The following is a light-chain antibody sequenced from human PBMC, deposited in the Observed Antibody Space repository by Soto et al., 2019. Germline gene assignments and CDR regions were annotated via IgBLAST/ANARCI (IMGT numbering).Light chain of an antibody. J-gene: IGKJ1*01. CDR1: QSIYSNY. Sequence: EIVLTQSPGTLSLSPGERATLSCRASQSIYSNYLAWYQQKPGQAPRLLIYGASTRITGIPDRFSGSGSVTDYTLTISRLEPEDFAVYYCQHYGNSPRTFGQGTKVEIK. CDR3: QHYGNSPRT. CDR2: GAS. V-gene: IGKV3-20*01.